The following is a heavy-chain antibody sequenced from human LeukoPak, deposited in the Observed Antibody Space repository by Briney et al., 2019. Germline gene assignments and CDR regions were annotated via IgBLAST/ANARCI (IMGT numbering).Heavy chain of an antibody. D-gene: IGHD3-3*02. CDR3: ARDRLGPSFSVSHFDL. V-gene: IGHV3-20*04. J-gene: IGHJ4*02. Sequence: GGSLRLSCATSGFTFVDYGLSWVRRAPGKGLEWLCAINYNGAITDSEDSVKGRFTISRDNAKNSLYLLMDSLRAEEPALYYCARDRLGPSFSVSHFDLWGQGTLVTVSS. CDR1: GFTFVDYG. CDR2: INYNGAIT.